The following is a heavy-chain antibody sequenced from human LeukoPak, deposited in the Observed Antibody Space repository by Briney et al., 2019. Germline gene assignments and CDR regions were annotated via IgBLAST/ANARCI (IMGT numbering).Heavy chain of an antibody. Sequence: SETLSLTCAVSGGSISSGDYYWSWIRQPPGKGLEWIGYIYYSGSTYYNPSLKSRVTISVDTSKNQFSLKLSSVTAADTAVYYCARAPLPYYYYGMDVWGQGTTVTVSS. CDR1: GGSISSGDYY. J-gene: IGHJ6*02. CDR2: IYYSGST. V-gene: IGHV4-30-4*01. CDR3: ARAPLPYYYYGMDV.